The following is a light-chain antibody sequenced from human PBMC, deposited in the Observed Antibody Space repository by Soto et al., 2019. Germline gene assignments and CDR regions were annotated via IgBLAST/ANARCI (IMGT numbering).Light chain of an antibody. Sequence: DIPMTQSPSTLSASVGDRVTITCRASQSIETWLAWYQQKPGKAPKLLIYKASTLQSGVPSRFSGSGSGADFTLTSSSLQPDDFGTYYCQQYTTYYSFGQGTKVEIK. CDR1: QSIETW. V-gene: IGKV1-5*03. CDR3: QQYTTYYS. CDR2: KAS. J-gene: IGKJ2*03.